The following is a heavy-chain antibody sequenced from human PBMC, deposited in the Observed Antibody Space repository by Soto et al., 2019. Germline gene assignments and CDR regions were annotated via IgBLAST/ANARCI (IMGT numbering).Heavy chain of an antibody. J-gene: IGHJ4*02. D-gene: IGHD3-16*01. CDR2: IYPGDSDT. CDR3: GRHLTGGVDH. Sequence: SGESLKISCMGSGYNFATYWIAWVRQMPGKGLEWMGIIYPGDSDTKYSPSFQGQVTISADKSISTAYLQWSSLKASDTAMYYCGRHLTGGVDHWGQGTLVTVSS. V-gene: IGHV5-51*01. CDR1: GYNFATYW.